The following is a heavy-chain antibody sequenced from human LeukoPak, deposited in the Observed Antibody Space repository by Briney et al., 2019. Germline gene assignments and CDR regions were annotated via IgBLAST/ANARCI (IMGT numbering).Heavy chain of an antibody. V-gene: IGHV1-18*01. Sequence: ASVKVSCKASGYTFTSYGISWVRQAPGQGLEWMGWISAYNGNTNYAQKLQGRVTMTTDTSTSTAYMELRSLRSDDTAVYYCARESDTAMVKYFDYWGQGTLVTVSP. CDR1: GYTFTSYG. D-gene: IGHD5-18*01. CDR2: ISAYNGNT. CDR3: ARESDTAMVKYFDY. J-gene: IGHJ4*02.